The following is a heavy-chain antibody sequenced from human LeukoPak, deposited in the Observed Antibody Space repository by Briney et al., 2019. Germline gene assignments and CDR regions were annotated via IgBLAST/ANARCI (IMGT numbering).Heavy chain of an antibody. CDR3: HYDFWSGYYVFDY. Sequence: GGSLRLSCAASTFTFNSYAVSWVRQAPGKGLEWISAISSSGDLTFYADSVKGRFTISRDNSKNMLYLQMDRLRAEDTAVYYCHYDFWSGYYVFDYWGQGTLVTVSS. CDR2: ISSSGDLT. CDR1: TFTFNSYA. D-gene: IGHD3-3*01. J-gene: IGHJ4*02. V-gene: IGHV3-23*01.